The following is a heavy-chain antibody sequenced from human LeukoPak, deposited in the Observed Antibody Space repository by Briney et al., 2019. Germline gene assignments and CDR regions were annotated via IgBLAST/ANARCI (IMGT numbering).Heavy chain of an antibody. Sequence: ASVKVSCKASGYTFTGYYMHWVRQTPGQGLEWMGWINPNSGDTNYAQKFQGRVTMTRDTSISTAYMELSRLRSDDTAVYYCARDKSGNSGWYSYFDYWGQGTLVTVSS. CDR1: GYTFTGYY. CDR3: ARDKSGNSGWYSYFDY. D-gene: IGHD6-19*01. CDR2: INPNSGDT. V-gene: IGHV1-2*02. J-gene: IGHJ4*02.